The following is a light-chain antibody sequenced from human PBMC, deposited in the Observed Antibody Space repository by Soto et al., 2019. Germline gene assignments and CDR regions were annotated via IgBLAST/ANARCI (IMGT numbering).Light chain of an antibody. CDR3: QQYNNWPET. CDR1: QSLSVN. Sequence: DIVLTQSPATVSVSPLEIVTLSFLASQSLSVNLAWYQRKPGQAPRLLIHRTSIRASGVPDRFSGSGAGTEFSLTIGSLQSEDFAIYYSQQYNNWPETFGQGTKVDI. J-gene: IGKJ1*01. CDR2: RTS. V-gene: IGKV3-15*01.